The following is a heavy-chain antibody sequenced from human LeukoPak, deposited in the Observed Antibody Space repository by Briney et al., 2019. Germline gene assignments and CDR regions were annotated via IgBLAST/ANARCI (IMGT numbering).Heavy chain of an antibody. Sequence: SQTLSLTCTLSGVSIGSDNYLWIWVPQPAGKGLEWIGRILSSGSTNYNPSLRSRVTFSMDTSKNKFSLHLISVTAADTSVYYCAVRKFGYPFDIWGQGTMVTVSS. J-gene: IGHJ3*02. CDR3: AVRKFGYPFDI. V-gene: IGHV4-61*02. CDR2: ILSSGST. D-gene: IGHD3-10*01. CDR1: GVSIGSDNYL.